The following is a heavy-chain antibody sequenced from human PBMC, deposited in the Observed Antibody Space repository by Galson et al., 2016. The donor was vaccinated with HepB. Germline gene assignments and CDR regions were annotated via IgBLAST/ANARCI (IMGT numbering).Heavy chain of an antibody. V-gene: IGHV4-34*01. CDR3: ARVRAAGAFDI. CDR2: INHSGST. Sequence: ETLSLTCAVYGGSFSGYYWSWIRQPPGKGLEWIGEINHSGSTNYNPSLKSRVTISVDTSKNQFSLKLSSVTAADTAVYYCARVRAAGAFDIWGQGTMVTVSS. J-gene: IGHJ3*02. CDR1: GGSFSGYY.